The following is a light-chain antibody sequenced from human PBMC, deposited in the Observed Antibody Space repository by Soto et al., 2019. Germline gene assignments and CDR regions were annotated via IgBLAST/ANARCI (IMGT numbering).Light chain of an antibody. J-gene: IGKJ1*01. V-gene: IGKV3-20*01. Sequence: EIVLTQSPGTLSLSPGERATLSCRASQSVSSNHLAWYQQKLAQAPRLLIYDASSRATGIPDRFSGSGSGTGFTLTISRLEPEDFAVYYCRQYGSSPGTFGQGTKVDIK. CDR2: DAS. CDR1: QSVSSNH. CDR3: RQYGSSPGT.